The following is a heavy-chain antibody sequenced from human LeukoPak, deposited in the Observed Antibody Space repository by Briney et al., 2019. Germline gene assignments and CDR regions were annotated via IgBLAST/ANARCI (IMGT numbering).Heavy chain of an antibody. D-gene: IGHD3-22*01. Sequence: ASVKVSCKASGYAFRNSAISWVRQAPGQGLEWMGWISVYNGNTNYAQKLQGRVTMTTDTSTSTAYMELSSLRSEDTAVYYCARGLYDSSGYYYYWGQGTLVTVSS. V-gene: IGHV1-18*01. CDR2: ISVYNGNT. J-gene: IGHJ4*02. CDR1: GYAFRNSA. CDR3: ARGLYDSSGYYYY.